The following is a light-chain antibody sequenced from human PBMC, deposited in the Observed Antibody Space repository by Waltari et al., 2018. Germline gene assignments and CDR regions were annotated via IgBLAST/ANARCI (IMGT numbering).Light chain of an antibody. Sequence: DIQMTQSPSTLSASVGDRVTITCRASQSISSWLAWYQQKPGKAPKLLIYQTSTLDTGVPSRFSASGTGTEFTLTVSSLQPDDFATYYCQQYSSYPLTFGGGTNVEIK. CDR1: QSISSW. CDR3: QQYSSYPLT. J-gene: IGKJ4*01. CDR2: QTS. V-gene: IGKV1-5*03.